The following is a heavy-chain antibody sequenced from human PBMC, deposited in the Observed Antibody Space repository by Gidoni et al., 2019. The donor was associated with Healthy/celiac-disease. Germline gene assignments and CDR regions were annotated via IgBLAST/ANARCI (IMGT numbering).Heavy chain of an antibody. CDR3: ARRRIAVAGVGAWFDP. D-gene: IGHD6-19*01. CDR1: GGSISISSYY. Sequence: QLQLQESGPGLVKPSATLSLTCTVSGGSISISSYYWGWIRQPPWKGMEWIGSIYYSGSTYYHPSLKRRVTIPVDTSKNQFSLKLSSVPAAYTAVYYCARRRIAVAGVGAWFDPWGQGTLVTVSS. J-gene: IGHJ5*02. CDR2: IYYSGST. V-gene: IGHV4-39*01.